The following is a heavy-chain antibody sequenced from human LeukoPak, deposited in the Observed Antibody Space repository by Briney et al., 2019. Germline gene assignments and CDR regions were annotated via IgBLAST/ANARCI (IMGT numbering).Heavy chain of an antibody. CDR2: ISSSSTI. Sequence: GGSLRLSCAASGFTFSSYSMNWVRQAPGKGLEWVSYISSSSTIYYADSVKGRFTISRDNAKNSLYLQMNSLRAEDTAVYYCARDPFRDKFDIWGQGTMVTVSS. CDR3: ARDPFRDKFDI. CDR1: GFTFSSYS. D-gene: IGHD3-10*01. J-gene: IGHJ3*02. V-gene: IGHV3-48*01.